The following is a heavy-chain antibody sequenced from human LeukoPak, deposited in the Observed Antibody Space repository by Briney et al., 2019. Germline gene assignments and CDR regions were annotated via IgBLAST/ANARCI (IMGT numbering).Heavy chain of an antibody. CDR2: ISGSGGST. J-gene: IGHJ4*02. CDR1: GFTVSSNY. D-gene: IGHD6-13*01. CDR3: ARGGLRQQLVRGDHFDD. V-gene: IGHV3-66*01. Sequence: PGGSLRLSCAASGFTVSSNYMSWVRQAPGKGLEWVSAISGSGGSTYYADSVKGRFSISRDNSKNTLYLQMNSLRDEDTAVYYCARGGLRQQLVRGDHFDDWGQGTLATVSS.